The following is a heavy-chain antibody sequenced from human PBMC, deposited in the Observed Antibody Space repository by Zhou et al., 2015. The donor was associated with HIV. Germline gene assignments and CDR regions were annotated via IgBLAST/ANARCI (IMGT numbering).Heavy chain of an antibody. D-gene: IGHD3-9*01. J-gene: IGHJ6*02. CDR2: INPSGGST. CDR3: AREYYDYFDWSMDYYYGMDV. CDR1: GYTFTSYY. Sequence: QVQLVQSGAEVKKPGASVKVSCKASGYTFTSYYMHWVRQAPGQGLEWMGIINPSGGSTSYAQKFQGRVTMTRDTSTSTVYMELSSLRSEDTAVYYCAREYYDYFDWSMDYYYGMDVVGPKGPRSPSP. V-gene: IGHV1-46*01.